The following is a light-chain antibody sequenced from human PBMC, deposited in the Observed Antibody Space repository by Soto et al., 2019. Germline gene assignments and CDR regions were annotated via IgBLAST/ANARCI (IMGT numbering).Light chain of an antibody. J-gene: IGLJ3*02. V-gene: IGLV1-44*01. CDR1: NSNIGSNT. Sequence: QSVLTQPPSASGTPGQTVAISCSRTNSNIGSNTVNWYQQFPGTAPKLLIYGNNQRPSGVPDRFSGSKSDTSASLAMSGLLSEDESDYYCAPWDDSLNGWVFGGGTQLTVL. CDR2: GNN. CDR3: APWDDSLNGWV.